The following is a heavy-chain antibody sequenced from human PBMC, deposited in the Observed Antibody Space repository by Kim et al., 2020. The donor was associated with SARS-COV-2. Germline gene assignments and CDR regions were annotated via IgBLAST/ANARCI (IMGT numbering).Heavy chain of an antibody. D-gene: IGHD3-10*01. CDR2: ISAYNGNT. V-gene: IGHV1-18*01. J-gene: IGHJ6*03. CDR3: ARDKGYGLGSPPSYYYYYYMDV. CDR1: GYTFTSYG. Sequence: ASVKVSCKASGYTFTSYGISWVRQAPGQGLEWMGWISAYNGNTNYAQKLQGRVTMTTDTSTSTAYMELRSLRSDDTAVYYCARDKGYGLGSPPSYYYYYYMDVCDRGTTVTVTS.